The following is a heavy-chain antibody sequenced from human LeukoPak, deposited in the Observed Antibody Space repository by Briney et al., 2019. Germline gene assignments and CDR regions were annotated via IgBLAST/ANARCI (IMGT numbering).Heavy chain of an antibody. J-gene: IGHJ4*02. CDR2: IYTTGST. V-gene: IGHV4-4*07. CDR1: GGSISNYY. CDR3: ARQIAVAGKAGF. D-gene: IGHD6-19*01. Sequence: SETLSLTCTVAGGSISNYYWTWIRQPAGKGLEWIGRIYTTGSTNYNPSLNSRVTMSVDTSKDQFSLKLSSVTAADTAVYYCARQIAVAGKAGFWGQGTLVTVSS.